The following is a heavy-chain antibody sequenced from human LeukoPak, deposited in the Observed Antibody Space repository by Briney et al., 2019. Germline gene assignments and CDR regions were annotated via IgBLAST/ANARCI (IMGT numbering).Heavy chain of an antibody. CDR2: MYLSGTT. J-gene: IGHJ4*02. V-gene: IGHV4-4*02. D-gene: IGHD4-11*01. CDR1: GDSINSLDL. Sequence: SGTLSLTCTVSGDSINSLDLWSWVRQPPGKGLEWIGEMYLSGTTHSNPSVKSRVTISIDKSKNQFFLNLSSVTAADTAVYYCGRSNSNGNQVFDYWGQGTMAIVSS. CDR3: GRSNSNGNQVFDY.